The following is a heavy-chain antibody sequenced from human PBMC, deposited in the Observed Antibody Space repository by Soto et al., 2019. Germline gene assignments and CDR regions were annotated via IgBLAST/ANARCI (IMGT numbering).Heavy chain of an antibody. V-gene: IGHV4-34*01. Sequence: PSETLSLTCAVYGGSLSGYYWNWIRQPPGKGLEWIGEINHSESTKYNPSLKSRVTISVDTSKNQFSLKLSSVTAADTAVYYCARGESATRNWFDPWGQGTLVTVSS. CDR2: INHSEST. CDR1: GGSLSGYY. CDR3: ARGESATRNWFDP. J-gene: IGHJ5*02.